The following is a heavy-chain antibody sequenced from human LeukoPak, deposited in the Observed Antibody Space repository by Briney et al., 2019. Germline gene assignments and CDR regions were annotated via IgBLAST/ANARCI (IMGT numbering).Heavy chain of an antibody. D-gene: IGHD3-9*01. Sequence: PGGSLRLSCAASGFTFSSFALSWIRQAPGKGLEWVSAIGTSSANTYYADSVKGRFTISRDNSQNTLYLQINNLRAEDTAVYYCARDPPVLRYFDWLPQRGAFDVWGQGTMVTVSS. CDR2: IGTSSANT. CDR1: GFTFSSFA. V-gene: IGHV3-23*01. J-gene: IGHJ3*01. CDR3: ARDPPVLRYFDWLPQRGAFDV.